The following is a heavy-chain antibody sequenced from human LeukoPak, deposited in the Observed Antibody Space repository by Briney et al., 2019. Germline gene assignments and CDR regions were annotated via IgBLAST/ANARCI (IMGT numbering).Heavy chain of an antibody. CDR3: AKEYYGSGNYYDY. V-gene: IGHV3-21*01. D-gene: IGHD3-10*01. J-gene: IGHJ4*02. CDR1: GFTFSSYG. CDR2: ISSSSSYI. Sequence: GGSLRLSCAASGFTFSSYGMHWVRQAPGKGLEWVSSISSSSSYIYYADSVKGRFTISRDSSKNTLYLEMNSLRAEDTGVYYCAKEYYGSGNYYDYWGQGTLVTVSS.